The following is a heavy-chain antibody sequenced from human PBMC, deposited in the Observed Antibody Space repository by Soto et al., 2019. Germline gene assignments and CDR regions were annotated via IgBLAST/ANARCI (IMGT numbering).Heavy chain of an antibody. CDR2: LYNTGST. Sequence: SETLSLTCAVSGGSISSGGYSWSWIRQSPGKGLEWIGYLYNTGSTIYNPSLKSRVTISVDTSKNQFSLKLSSVTAADTAVYYCARRYSSSFDYWGQGTLVTVSS. D-gene: IGHD6-13*01. CDR1: GGSISSGGYS. CDR3: ARRYSSSFDY. V-gene: IGHV4-61*08. J-gene: IGHJ4*02.